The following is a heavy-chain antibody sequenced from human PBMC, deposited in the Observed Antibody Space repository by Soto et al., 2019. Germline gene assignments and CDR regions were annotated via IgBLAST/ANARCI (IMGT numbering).Heavy chain of an antibody. CDR1: GFTFSNAW. CDR2: IKSKTDGGTT. Sequence: GGSLRLSCAASGFTFSNAWMSWVRQAPGKGLEWVGRIKSKTDGGTTDYAAPVKGRFTISRDDSKNTLYLQMNSLKTEDTAVYYCTTDRPERGYWFDPWGQGTLVTVSS. J-gene: IGHJ5*02. D-gene: IGHD1-1*01. V-gene: IGHV3-15*01. CDR3: TTDRPERGYWFDP.